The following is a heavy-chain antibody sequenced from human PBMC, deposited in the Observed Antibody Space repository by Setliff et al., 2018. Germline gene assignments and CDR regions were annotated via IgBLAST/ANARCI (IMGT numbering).Heavy chain of an antibody. D-gene: IGHD1-20*01. CDR3: ARGGERYYSAS. CDR2: INHRGST. V-gene: IGHV4-34*01. Sequence: PSETLSLTCTVSGASFSGYYWSWIRQSPGKGLEWIGEINHRGSTNYNPSLKSRVTISIDTSKDQFSLKLSSVTAEDTAVYYCARGGERYYSASWGQGTLVTVSS. CDR1: GASFSGYY. J-gene: IGHJ4*02.